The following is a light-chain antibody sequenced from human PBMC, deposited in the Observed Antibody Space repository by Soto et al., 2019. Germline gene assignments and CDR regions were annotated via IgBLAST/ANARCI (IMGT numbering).Light chain of an antibody. CDR1: SSDVGGYNY. V-gene: IGLV2-14*03. CDR3: SSYTTSNTRQIV. CDR2: DVS. Sequence: QSALTQPASVSGSPGQSITISCTGTSSDVGGYNYVSWYKHHPGEAPKLLIYDVSNRPSGISNRFSGSKSDNTASLTISGLQPEDEADYYCSSYTTSNTRQIVFGTGTKLTVL. J-gene: IGLJ1*01.